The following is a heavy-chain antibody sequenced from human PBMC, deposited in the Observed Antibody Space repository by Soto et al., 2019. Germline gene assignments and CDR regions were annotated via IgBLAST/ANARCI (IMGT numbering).Heavy chain of an antibody. CDR1: GGSISSYY. CDR2: IYYSGST. V-gene: IGHV4-59*01. CDR3: ARDRMYALGP. J-gene: IGHJ5*02. Sequence: SETLSLTCTVSGGSISSYYWSWIRQPPGKGLEWIGYIYYSGSTNYNPSLKSRVTISVDTSKSQFSLKLSSVTAADTAVYYCARDRMYALGPWGQGTLVTVSS. D-gene: IGHD2-8*01.